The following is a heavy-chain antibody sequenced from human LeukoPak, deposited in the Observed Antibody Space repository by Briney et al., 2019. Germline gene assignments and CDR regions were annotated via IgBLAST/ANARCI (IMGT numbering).Heavy chain of an antibody. CDR1: GFTFSYYA. CDR2: ISGSGGNT. D-gene: IGHD3-22*01. Sequence: PGGSLRLSCAASGFTFSYYAMSWVRQAPGKGLEWVSAISGSGGNTYYADSVEGRFTISRDNSKNTLYLQMDRMRVEDSAVYYCVRDGDIVVVITFDYWGQGNLVTVSS. J-gene: IGHJ4*02. V-gene: IGHV3-23*01. CDR3: VRDGDIVVVITFDY.